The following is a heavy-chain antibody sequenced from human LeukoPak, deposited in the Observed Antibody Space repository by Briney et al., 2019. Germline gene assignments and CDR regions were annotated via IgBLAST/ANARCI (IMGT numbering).Heavy chain of an antibody. J-gene: IGHJ4*02. Sequence: SENLSLTCAVYGGSFSGYYWSWIRQPPGKGLEWIGEINHSGSTNYNPSLKSRVTISVDTSKNQFSLKLSSVTAADTAVYYCAGRGARSLYSSGWYYFDYWGQGTLVTVSS. CDR1: GGSFSGYY. CDR2: INHSGST. CDR3: AGRGARSLYSSGWYYFDY. V-gene: IGHV4-34*01. D-gene: IGHD6-19*01.